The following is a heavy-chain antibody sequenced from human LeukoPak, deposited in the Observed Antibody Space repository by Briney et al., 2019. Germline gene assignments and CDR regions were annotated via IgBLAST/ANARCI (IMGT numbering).Heavy chain of an antibody. Sequence: ASVKVSCKASGGTFSSYAISWVRQAPGQGLEWMGGIIPIFGTANYAQTFQGRVTITTDDSTSTAYMELSSLRSEDTAVYYCAKSKMATIQNYFDYWGQGTLVTVSS. CDR3: AKSKMATIQNYFDY. CDR1: GGTFSSYA. J-gene: IGHJ4*02. V-gene: IGHV1-69*05. CDR2: IIPIFGTA. D-gene: IGHD5-24*01.